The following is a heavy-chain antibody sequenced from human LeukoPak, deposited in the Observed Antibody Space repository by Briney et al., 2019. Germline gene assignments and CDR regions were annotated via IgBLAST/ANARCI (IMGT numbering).Heavy chain of an antibody. D-gene: IGHD6-19*01. CDR1: GASISSSY. J-gene: IGHJ5*02. Sequence: SETLSLTCTVSGASISSSYWSWIRQPPGKGLEWIGYIYYSGTTKYNPSLKSRVTISVDTSKNQFSLKVNSVTAADTAVYYWARGQPQSYSSGWYVNWFDPWGQGTLVTVSS. CDR2: IYYSGTT. CDR3: ARGQPQSYSSGWYVNWFDP. V-gene: IGHV4-59*01.